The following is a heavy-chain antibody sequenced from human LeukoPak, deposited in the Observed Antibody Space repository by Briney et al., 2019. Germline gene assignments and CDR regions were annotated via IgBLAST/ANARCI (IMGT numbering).Heavy chain of an antibody. D-gene: IGHD2-8*01. CDR2: IYYSGST. Sequence: SETLSLTCTVSGGSISSGGYYWSWIRQHPGKGLEWIGYIYYSGSTYYNPSLKSRVTISVDTSKNQFSLKLSSVTAADTAVYYCVRGGLLLMVYAPNAFDIWGQGTMVTVSS. J-gene: IGHJ3*02. CDR1: GGSISSGGYY. CDR3: VRGGLLLMVYAPNAFDI. V-gene: IGHV4-31*03.